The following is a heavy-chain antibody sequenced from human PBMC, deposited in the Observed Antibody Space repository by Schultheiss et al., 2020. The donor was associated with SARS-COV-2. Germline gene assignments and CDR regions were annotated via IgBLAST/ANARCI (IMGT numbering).Heavy chain of an antibody. CDR1: GFTFSSYA. Sequence: GESLKISCAASGFTFSSYAMSWVRQAPGKGLEWVSAISGSGGSTYYADSVKGRFTISRHNSKNTLYLQMNSLRAEDTAWYYCARDYHLTGQPTMLFDSWGRGTLVTVSS. D-gene: IGHD3-16*01. J-gene: IGHJ4*02. CDR2: ISGSGGST. V-gene: IGHV3-23*01. CDR3: ARDYHLTGQPTMLFDS.